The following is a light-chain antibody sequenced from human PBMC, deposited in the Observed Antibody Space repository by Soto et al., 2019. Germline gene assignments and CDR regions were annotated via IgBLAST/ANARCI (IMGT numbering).Light chain of an antibody. J-gene: IGKJ5*01. CDR3: QQYYSTAIT. CDR2: WAS. CDR1: QSVLYSSNNKNY. Sequence: DIVMTQSPDSLAVSLGERATINCKSSQSVLYSSNNKNYLAWYQQKPGQPPKLLIYWASTRESGVPDRFSGSGSGTDFTLTISSLQAEDVAVYYCQQYYSTAITFGLGTRLEIK. V-gene: IGKV4-1*01.